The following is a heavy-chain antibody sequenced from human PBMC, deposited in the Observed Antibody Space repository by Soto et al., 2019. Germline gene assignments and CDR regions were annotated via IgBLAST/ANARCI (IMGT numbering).Heavy chain of an antibody. CDR2: ISGSGGST. V-gene: IGHV3-23*01. J-gene: IGHJ4*02. D-gene: IGHD6-6*01. CDR3: SKFGGETHSPLSSYDY. CDR1: GFTFSSYA. Sequence: GGSLRLSCAASGFTFSSYAMSWVRQAPGKGLEWVSAISGSGGSTYYADSVKGRFTISRDNSKNTLYLQMNSLRAEDTAVYYCSKFGGETHSPLSSYDYWGQGTLVTVSS.